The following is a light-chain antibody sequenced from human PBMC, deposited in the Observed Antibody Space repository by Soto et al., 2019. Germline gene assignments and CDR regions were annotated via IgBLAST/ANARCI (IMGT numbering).Light chain of an antibody. CDR1: SSNIGRHY. V-gene: IGLV1-51*01. CDR2: DND. CDR3: GTYVSGLDYWV. Sequence: QSVLTQPPSVSATPGQKVTISCSGSSSNIGRHYVSWYQQVPGTAPKVLICDNDKRPSGIPDRFSGSKSGTSATLGITGLQTGDEADYYCGTYVSGLDYWVFGGGTKLTVL. J-gene: IGLJ2*01.